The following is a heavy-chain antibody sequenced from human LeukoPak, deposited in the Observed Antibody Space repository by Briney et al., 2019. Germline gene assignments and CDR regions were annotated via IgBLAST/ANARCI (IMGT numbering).Heavy chain of an antibody. CDR1: GGSISYGGYY. CDR3: ARRVPDSSAPGIAFDI. J-gene: IGHJ3*02. V-gene: IGHV4-31*03. Sequence: SQTLSLTCTVSGGSISYGGYYWTWIRQHPGKGLEWIGYIYYSGDTYYNPSLKSRVTISVDTSKNHFSLRLSSVTAADTAVYYCARRVPDSSAPGIAFDIWGQGTMVTVSS. D-gene: IGHD3-22*01. CDR2: IYYSGDT.